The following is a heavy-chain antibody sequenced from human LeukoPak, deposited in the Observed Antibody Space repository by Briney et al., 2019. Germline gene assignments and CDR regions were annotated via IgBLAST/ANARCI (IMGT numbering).Heavy chain of an antibody. Sequence: ASGKISCKASGGTLSSYAICSVRQAPGHGVVWMGGIIPIFGIANSAQKLQGGVTSNTDESTSTAYMELSSLRAEDTAVYYCARDPRQRPYCSGGSCYQGDAFDIWGQGTMVTVSS. CDR1: GGTLSSYA. CDR2: IIPIFGIA. CDR3: ARDPRQRPYCSGGSCYQGDAFDI. D-gene: IGHD2-15*01. J-gene: IGHJ3*02. V-gene: IGHV1-69*05.